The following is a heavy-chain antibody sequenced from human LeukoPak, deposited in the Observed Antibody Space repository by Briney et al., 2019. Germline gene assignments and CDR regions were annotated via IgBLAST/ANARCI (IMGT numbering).Heavy chain of an antibody. V-gene: IGHV3-30-3*01. CDR3: AREDCGPISCNGLDV. D-gene: IGHD2-21*01. Sequence: GRSLRLSCAASGFIFTNYAMHWVRRAPGKGLEWVTVISNDETNKFYAGSAKGRFTISRDNSKSTLYLQMNSLRVEDTAIYYCAREDCGPISCNGLDVWGQGTTVTVSS. CDR1: GFIFTNYA. CDR2: ISNDETNK. J-gene: IGHJ6*02.